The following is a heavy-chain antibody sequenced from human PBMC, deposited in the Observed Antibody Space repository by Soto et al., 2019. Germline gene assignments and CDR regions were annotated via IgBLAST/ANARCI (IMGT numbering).Heavy chain of an antibody. CDR1: GFTFSSYS. CDR2: ISSSSSYI. J-gene: IGHJ4*02. V-gene: IGHV3-21*01. D-gene: IGHD3-22*01. CDR3: SRLTSYDSSGYSCY. Sequence: EVQLVESGGGLVKPGGSLRLSCAASGFTFSSYSMNWVRQAPGKGLEWVSSISSSSSYIYYADSVKGRFTISRDTAKNALYLQMNSLRAEDTAVYYCSRLTSYDSSGYSCYWGQGTLVTVSS.